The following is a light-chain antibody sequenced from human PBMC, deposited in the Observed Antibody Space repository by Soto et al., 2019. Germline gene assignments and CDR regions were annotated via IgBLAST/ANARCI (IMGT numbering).Light chain of an antibody. J-gene: IGKJ1*01. V-gene: IGKV3-20*01. CDR2: GAS. CDR3: HLYGSSPPWT. CDR1: QSVSIL. Sequence: EIVMTQSPGTLSVSPGERATLSFRASQSVSILLAWYQQKPGQAPRLLIYGASSRATGIPDRFSGSGSGTDFTLTISRLEPEDFVVYYCHLYGSSPPWTFGQGTKVDIK.